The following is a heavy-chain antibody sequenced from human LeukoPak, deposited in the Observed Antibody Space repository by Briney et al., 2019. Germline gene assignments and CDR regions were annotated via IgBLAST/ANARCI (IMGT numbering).Heavy chain of an antibody. Sequence: PGGSLRLSCTTSGFTFGNYAISWVRQSPGQGLEWVGFIRSPAYRGTTEYAASVKGRFIISRDDSNALAYLQMNSLKSEDTAVYYCTKHPAVTTWGPEYWGLGTLVTVSS. CDR1: GFTFGNYA. CDR3: TKHPAVTTWGPEY. CDR2: IRSPAYRGTT. J-gene: IGHJ4*02. D-gene: IGHD4-17*01. V-gene: IGHV3-49*04.